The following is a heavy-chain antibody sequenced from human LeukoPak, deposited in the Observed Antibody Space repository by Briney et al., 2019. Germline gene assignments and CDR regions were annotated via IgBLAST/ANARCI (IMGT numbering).Heavy chain of an antibody. Sequence: ASVKVSCKASGYTFTGYYMHWVRQAPGQGLEWMGWINPNNGGTNYAQKFQGRVTMTRDTSISTAYMELSRLRSDDTAVYYCARDTTTKRDAKCYFEYWGKGTLVTVSS. CDR1: GYTFTGYY. CDR2: INPNNGGT. V-gene: IGHV1-2*02. D-gene: IGHD1-26*01. J-gene: IGHJ4*02. CDR3: ARDTTTKRDAKCYFEY.